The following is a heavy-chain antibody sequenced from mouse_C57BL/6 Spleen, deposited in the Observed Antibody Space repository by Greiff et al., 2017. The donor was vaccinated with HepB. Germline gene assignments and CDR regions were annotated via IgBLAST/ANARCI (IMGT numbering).Heavy chain of an antibody. Sequence: EVEGVESGGGLVKPGGSLKLSCAASGFTFSDYGMHWVRQAPEKGLEWVAYISSGSSTIYYADTVKGRFTISRDNAKNTLFLQMTSLRSEDTAMYYCAREAGSYAMDYWGQGTSVTVSS. J-gene: IGHJ4*01. CDR2: ISSGSSTI. V-gene: IGHV5-17*01. D-gene: IGHD4-1*01. CDR3: AREAGSYAMDY. CDR1: GFTFSDYG.